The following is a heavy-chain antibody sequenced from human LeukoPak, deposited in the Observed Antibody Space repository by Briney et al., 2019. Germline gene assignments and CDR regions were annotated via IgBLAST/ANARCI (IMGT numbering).Heavy chain of an antibody. CDR2: ISWNSGNI. Sequence: GRSLRLSCAASGFAFMDYAVHWVRQAPGKGLEWVSGISWNSGNIGYADSVKGRFTISRDNSKSTLYLQMNSLRAEDTAVYYCVRDVLLWFWESKRKPSYYYYMDVWGKGTTVTVSS. CDR3: VRDVLLWFWESKRKPSYYYYMDV. CDR1: GFAFMDYA. J-gene: IGHJ6*03. V-gene: IGHV3-9*01. D-gene: IGHD3-10*01.